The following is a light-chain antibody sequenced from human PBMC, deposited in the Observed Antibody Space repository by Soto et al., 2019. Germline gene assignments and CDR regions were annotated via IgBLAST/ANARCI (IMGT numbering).Light chain of an antibody. CDR3: QQRINWPRLT. J-gene: IGKJ4*01. CDR2: DAS. Sequence: DIVLTQSPATLSLSPGARATLSCRASQSVSSYLAWYQQKPGPAPRLLIYDASNRATGITARFSGSGSGTDFTLTISSLEPEDFAVYYGQQRINWPRLTFGVGTKVEIK. CDR1: QSVSSY. V-gene: IGKV3-11*01.